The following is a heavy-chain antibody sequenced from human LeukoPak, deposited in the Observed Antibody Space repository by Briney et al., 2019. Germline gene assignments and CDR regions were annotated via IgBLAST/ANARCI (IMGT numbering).Heavy chain of an antibody. D-gene: IGHD3-10*01. Sequence: GGSLRLSCAASGFTFSSYAMHWVRQAPGKGLEWVAVISYDGSNKYYADSVKGRFTISRDNSKNTLYLQMNSLRAEDTAVYYCARSYGSGSSQHDAFDIWGQGTMVTVSS. CDR2: ISYDGSNK. V-gene: IGHV3-30-3*01. CDR1: GFTFSSYA. CDR3: ARSYGSGSSQHDAFDI. J-gene: IGHJ3*02.